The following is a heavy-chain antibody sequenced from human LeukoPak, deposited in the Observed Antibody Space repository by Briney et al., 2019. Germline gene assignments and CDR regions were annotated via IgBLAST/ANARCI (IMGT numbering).Heavy chain of an antibody. V-gene: IGHV1-18*01. D-gene: IGHD6-19*01. CDR1: GYTFTSYG. Sequence: GASVKVSCKASGYTFTSYGISWVRQAPGQGLEWMGWISAYNGNTNYAQKLQGRVTMTEDTSTDTAYMELSSLRSEDTAVYYCATDVGPSSGWYYDAFDIWGQGTMVTVSS. CDR2: ISAYNGNT. J-gene: IGHJ3*02. CDR3: ATDVGPSSGWYYDAFDI.